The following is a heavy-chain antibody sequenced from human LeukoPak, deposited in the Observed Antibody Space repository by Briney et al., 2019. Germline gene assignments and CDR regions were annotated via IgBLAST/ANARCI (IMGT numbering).Heavy chain of an antibody. CDR2: IYSGGST. J-gene: IGHJ6*03. Sequence: GGSLRLSCAASGFTVRSNYMSWVRQAPGKGLEWVSVIYSGGSTYYADSVKGRFTISRDNSKNTLYLQMNSLRAEDTAVYYCARDPENYDILTDTYYYYYYMDVWGKGTTVTVSS. CDR1: GFTVRSNY. CDR3: ARDPENYDILTDTYYYYYYMDV. V-gene: IGHV3-53*01. D-gene: IGHD3-9*01.